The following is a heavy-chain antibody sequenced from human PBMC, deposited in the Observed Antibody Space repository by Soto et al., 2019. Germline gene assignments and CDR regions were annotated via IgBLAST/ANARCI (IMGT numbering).Heavy chain of an antibody. J-gene: IGHJ4*02. CDR1: GGPFSSYA. CDR3: ARDGSGSKFDY. CDR2: IIPIFGTA. D-gene: IGHD3-10*01. V-gene: IGHV1-69*13. Sequence: SVKVSCKASGGPFSSYAISWVQQAPGQGLEWMGGIIPIFGTANYAQKFQGRVTITADESTSTAYMELSSLRSEDTAVYYCARDGSGSKFDYWGQGTLVTVSS.